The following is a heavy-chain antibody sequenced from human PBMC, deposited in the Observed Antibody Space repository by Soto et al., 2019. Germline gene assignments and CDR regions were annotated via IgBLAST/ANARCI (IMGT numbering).Heavy chain of an antibody. CDR2: IAFDGSGE. Sequence: QVRLVEPGGGAVQPGRSLRLSCAASGFDFSRYAMHWVRQAPGKGLEWMAVIAFDGSGESYSDSVKGRFTISRDNAIDILYLQMSSLRTEDTAIYYCARGWNNPGYLDSWGLGTLVTVSS. CDR3: ARGWNNPGYLDS. J-gene: IGHJ4*02. D-gene: IGHD1-1*01. V-gene: IGHV3-30*04. CDR1: GFDFSRYA.